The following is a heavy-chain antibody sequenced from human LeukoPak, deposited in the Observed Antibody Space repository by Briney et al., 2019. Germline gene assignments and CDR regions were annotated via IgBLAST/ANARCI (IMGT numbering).Heavy chain of an antibody. CDR2: INPNSGGT. CDR1: GYTFTSYD. J-gene: IGHJ4*02. CDR3: ARARSLGIHYYFDY. V-gene: IGHV1-2*02. D-gene: IGHD1-26*01. Sequence: GASVKVSCKASGYTFTSYDINWVRQAPGQGLEWMGWINPNSGGTNYAQKFQGRVTMTRDTSISTAYMELSRLRSDDTAVYYCARARSLGIHYYFDYWGQGTLVTVSS.